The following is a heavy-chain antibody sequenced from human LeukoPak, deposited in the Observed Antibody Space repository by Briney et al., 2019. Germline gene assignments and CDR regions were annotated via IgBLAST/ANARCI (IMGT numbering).Heavy chain of an antibody. J-gene: IGHJ3*01. CDR2: ITVSGSKT. V-gene: IGHV3-23*01. D-gene: IGHD1/OR15-1a*01. Sequence: TGGSLRLSCVGSGFDFYAYSMSWVRQTPETGLEWVSSITVSGSKTDYANSVRGRFTISRDSSKNTLSLEMDGLRAEDTALYYCARHSLRGFDFLNNAFDVWGQGTKVIVSS. CDR1: GFDFYAYS. CDR3: ARHSLRGFDFLNNAFDV.